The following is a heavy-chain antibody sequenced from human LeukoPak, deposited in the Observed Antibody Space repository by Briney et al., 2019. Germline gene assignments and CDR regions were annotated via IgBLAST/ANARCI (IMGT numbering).Heavy chain of an antibody. CDR1: GFTLSSYG. D-gene: IGHD3-10*01. J-gene: IGHJ4*02. CDR2: IQYEGTNE. Sequence: PGGSLRLSCEASGFTLSSYGIHWVRQAPGKGLEWVAFIQYEGTNEYYADSVKGRFTVSRDNSQYTVYLQMSSLRPEDTAVYYCVRDGGLYSVVRGADYNCFDYWGQGTLVTVSS. CDR3: VRDGGLYSVVRGADYNCFDY. V-gene: IGHV3-30*02.